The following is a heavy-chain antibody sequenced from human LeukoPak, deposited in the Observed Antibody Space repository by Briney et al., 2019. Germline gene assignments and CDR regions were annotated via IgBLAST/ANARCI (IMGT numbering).Heavy chain of an antibody. J-gene: IGHJ4*02. CDR2: INSDGSWT. CDR1: GNYW. D-gene: IGHD2/OR15-2a*01. Sequence: GGSLRLSCAASGNYWMHWVRQAPGKGLVWVSHINSDGSWTSYADSVKGRFTISKGNAKNTVYLQMDSLRAEDTAVYYCVSFYETYWGRGTLVTVSS. V-gene: IGHV3-74*01. CDR3: VSFYETY.